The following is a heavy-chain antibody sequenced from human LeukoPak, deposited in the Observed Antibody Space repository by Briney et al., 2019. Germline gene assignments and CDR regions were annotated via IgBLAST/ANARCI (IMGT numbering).Heavy chain of an antibody. V-gene: IGHV1-69*05. CDR3: ARENYYDSSGIFDY. D-gene: IGHD3-22*01. Sequence: SVKVSCKASGGTFSSYAISWVRQAPGQGLEWMGRIIPIFGTANYAQKFQGRVTITTDESTSTAYMELSSLRSEDTAVYYCARENYYDSSGIFDYWGQGALVTVSS. CDR2: IIPIFGTA. CDR1: GGTFSSYA. J-gene: IGHJ4*02.